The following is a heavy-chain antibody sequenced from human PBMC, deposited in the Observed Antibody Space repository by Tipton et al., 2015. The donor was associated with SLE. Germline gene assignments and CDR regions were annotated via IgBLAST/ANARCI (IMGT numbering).Heavy chain of an antibody. Sequence: QVQLVQSGAEVKKPGASVKVSCKASGYTFTSYYMHWVRQAPGQGLEWMGIINPSGGSTSYAQKFQGRVTMTRDTSTGTVYMELSSLRSEDTAVYYCARVGVVIKDYYYYMDVWGKGTTVTVSS. V-gene: IGHV1-46*01. J-gene: IGHJ6*03. CDR1: GYTFTSYY. CDR2: INPSGGST. D-gene: IGHD3-3*01. CDR3: ARVGVVIKDYYYYMDV.